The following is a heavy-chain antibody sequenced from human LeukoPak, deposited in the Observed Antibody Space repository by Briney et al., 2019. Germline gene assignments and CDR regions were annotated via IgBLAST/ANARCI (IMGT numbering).Heavy chain of an antibody. CDR1: GYTFTSYG. CDR2: ISAYNGNT. V-gene: IGHV1-18*01. D-gene: IGHD3-3*01. Sequence: ASVKVSCKASGYTFTSYGISWVRQAPGQGLEWMGWISAYNGNTNSAQKLQGRVTMTTDTSTSTAYMELRSLRSDDTAVYYCARATRSIFGVVIIPCDYWGQGTLVTVSS. CDR3: ARATRSIFGVVIIPCDY. J-gene: IGHJ4*02.